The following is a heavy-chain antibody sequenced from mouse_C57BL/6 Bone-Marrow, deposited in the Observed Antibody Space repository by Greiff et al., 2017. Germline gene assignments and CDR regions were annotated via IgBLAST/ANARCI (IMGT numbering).Heavy chain of an antibody. Sequence: QVQLQQSGAELVRPGASVKLSCKASGYTFTDYYINWVKQRPGQGLEWIARIYPGSGNTYYNEKFKGKATLTAEKSSSTAYMQLSSLTSEDSAVYFCARGLLRGFAYGGQGTLVTVAA. CDR1: GYTFTDYY. D-gene: IGHD1-1*01. V-gene: IGHV1-76*01. CDR2: IYPGSGNT. CDR3: ARGLLRGFAY. J-gene: IGHJ3*01.